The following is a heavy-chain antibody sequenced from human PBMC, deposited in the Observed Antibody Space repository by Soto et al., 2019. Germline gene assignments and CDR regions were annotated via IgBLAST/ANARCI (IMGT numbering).Heavy chain of an antibody. V-gene: IGHV1-3*01. D-gene: IGHD3-10*01. Sequence: ASVKVSCKASGYTFTSYAMHWVRQAPGQRLEWMGWINAGNGKTKYSQKFQGRVTITRDKSASTAYMELSSLRAEDTAVYYCARGGDYYGSWSYYFAFDIWGQGTMVTVSS. CDR3: ARGGDYYGSWSYYFAFDI. CDR1: GYTFTSYA. J-gene: IGHJ3*02. CDR2: INAGNGKT.